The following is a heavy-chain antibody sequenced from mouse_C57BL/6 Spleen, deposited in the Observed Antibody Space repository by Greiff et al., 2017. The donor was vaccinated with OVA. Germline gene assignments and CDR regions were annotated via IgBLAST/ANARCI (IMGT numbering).Heavy chain of an antibody. CDR2: INYDGSST. CDR1: GFTFSDYY. J-gene: IGHJ2*01. D-gene: IGHD1-1*01. CDR3: TREKLPGSSFFDY. V-gene: IGHV5-16*01. Sequence: EVMLVESEGGLVQPGSSMKLSCTASGFTFSDYYMAWVRQVPEKGLEWVANINYDGSSTYYLDSLKSRFIISRDNAKNILYLQMSSLKSEDTATYYCTREKLPGSSFFDYWGQGTTLTVSS.